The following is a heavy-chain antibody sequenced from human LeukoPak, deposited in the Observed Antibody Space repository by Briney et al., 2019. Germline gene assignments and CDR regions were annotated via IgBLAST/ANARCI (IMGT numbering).Heavy chain of an antibody. CDR1: GGSISSYY. Sequence: SETLSLTCTVSGGSISSYYWSWIRQPAGKGLEWIGRIYTSGSTNYNPSLKSRVTMSVDTSKNQVSLKLSSVTAAFTAVYYCARGQEQQLVPVPFYYMDVWGKGTTVTVSS. V-gene: IGHV4-4*07. CDR2: IYTSGST. CDR3: ARGQEQQLVPVPFYYMDV. J-gene: IGHJ6*03. D-gene: IGHD6-13*01.